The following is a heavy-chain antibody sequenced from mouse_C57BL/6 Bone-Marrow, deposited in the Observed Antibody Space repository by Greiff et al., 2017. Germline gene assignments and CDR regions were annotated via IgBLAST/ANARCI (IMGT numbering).Heavy chain of an antibody. V-gene: IGHV1-85*01. CDR3: ARDGSSLAWFAY. J-gene: IGHJ3*01. CDR1: GYTFTSYD. Sequence: QVQLKESGPELVKPGASVKLSCKASGYTFTSYDINWVKQRPGQGLEWIGRIYPRDGSTKYNEKFKGKATLTVDTSSSTAYMELHSLTSEDSAVYFCARDGSSLAWFAYWGQGTLVTVSA. CDR2: IYPRDGST. D-gene: IGHD1-1*01.